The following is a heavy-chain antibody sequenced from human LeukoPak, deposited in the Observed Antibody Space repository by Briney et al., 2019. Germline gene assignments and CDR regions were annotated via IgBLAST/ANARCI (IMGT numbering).Heavy chain of an antibody. CDR3: AHSYVWGSYRSPDAFDI. D-gene: IGHD3-16*02. CDR1: GVSLSTRGVG. CDR2: LYWDDDK. V-gene: IGHV2-5*02. Sequence: CGPTLVKPPQTLTLTCTFSGVSLSTRGVGVGCSREPPGKALEWLALLYWDDDKRYSPSLKRRLTITKDTSKNQEVLTMTNMDPVDTATYYCAHSYVWGSYRSPDAFDIWGQGTMVTVSS. J-gene: IGHJ3*02.